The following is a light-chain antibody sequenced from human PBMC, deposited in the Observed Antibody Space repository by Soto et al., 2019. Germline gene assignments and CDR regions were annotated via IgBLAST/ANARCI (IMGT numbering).Light chain of an antibody. CDR1: QDISDY. CDR2: DAS. V-gene: IGKV1-33*01. Sequence: DIQMTQSPSSLSASVGDRVTITCQASQDISDYLNWYQQKAGKAPKLLIYDASNLDTGVPSRFSGSGSGKDFTFTISSLQAEDIATYYCQQHDNLPLTFGGGTKVEIK. CDR3: QQHDNLPLT. J-gene: IGKJ4*01.